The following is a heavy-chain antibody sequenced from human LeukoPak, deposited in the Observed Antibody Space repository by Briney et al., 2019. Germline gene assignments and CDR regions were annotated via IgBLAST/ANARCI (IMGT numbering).Heavy chain of an antibody. Sequence: SETLSLTCAVSGGSISSSNWWSWVRQPPGKGLEWIGEIYHSGSTNYNPSLKSRVTISVDKSKNQFSLKLSSVTAADTAVYYCARGGSGSYLSYYFDYWGQGTLVTVSS. D-gene: IGHD1-26*01. J-gene: IGHJ4*02. V-gene: IGHV4-4*02. CDR3: ARGGSGSYLSYYFDY. CDR2: IYHSGST. CDR1: GGSISSSNW.